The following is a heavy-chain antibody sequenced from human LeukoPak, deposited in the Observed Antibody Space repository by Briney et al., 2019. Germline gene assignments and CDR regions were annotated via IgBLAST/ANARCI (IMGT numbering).Heavy chain of an antibody. D-gene: IGHD6-13*01. Sequence: PGGSLRLSCAASGFTFDDYGMSWVRQAPGKGLEWVSGINWNGGSTGYADSVKGRFTISRDNAKNSLYLQMNSLRAEDTAVYYCARSAGSSSWYEGYYFDHWGQGTLVTVSS. J-gene: IGHJ4*02. CDR3: ARSAGSSSWYEGYYFDH. V-gene: IGHV3-20*04. CDR1: GFTFDDYG. CDR2: INWNGGST.